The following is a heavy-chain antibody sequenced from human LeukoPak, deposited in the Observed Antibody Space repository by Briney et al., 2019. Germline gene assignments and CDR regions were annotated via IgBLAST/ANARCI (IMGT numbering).Heavy chain of an antibody. J-gene: IGHJ4*02. V-gene: IGHV3-7*01. CDR1: GFTFSNYW. D-gene: IGHD1-26*01. Sequence: GGSLRLSCAASGFTFSNYWMTWVRQAPGKGLEWVANIREDGSEKYYVDSVRGRFTISGDNTKNSLYLQMNSLRAEDTAVYYCAKDKWTPGYWGQGTLVTVSS. CDR3: AKDKWTPGY. CDR2: IREDGSEK.